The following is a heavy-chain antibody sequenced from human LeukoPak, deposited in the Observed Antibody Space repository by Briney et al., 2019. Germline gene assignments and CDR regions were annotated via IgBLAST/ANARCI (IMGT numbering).Heavy chain of an antibody. J-gene: IGHJ4*02. CDR1: GFTFRNVW. V-gene: IGHV3-7*03. CDR2: IKQDGSEK. Sequence: GGSLRLSCVGSGFTFRNVWMSWVREAPGKGLEWVANIKQDGSEKYYVESVKGRFTISRDNAKNSLYLQMNSLRADDTALYYCAKDADISVELVVISSFDSWGQGTLVTVSA. CDR3: AKDADISVELVVISSFDS. D-gene: IGHD3-22*01.